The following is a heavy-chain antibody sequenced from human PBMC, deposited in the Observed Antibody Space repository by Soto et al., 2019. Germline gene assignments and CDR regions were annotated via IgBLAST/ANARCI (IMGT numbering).Heavy chain of an antibody. J-gene: IGHJ6*02. CDR1: GFTFSSYS. D-gene: IGHD3-22*01. CDR3: AIYSSGYYLSV. Sequence: GGSLRLSCAASGFTFSSYSMNWVRQAPGKGLEWVSYISSSSSTIYYADSVKGRFTISRDNAKNSLYLQMNSLRDVDTAVYYCAIYSSGYYLSVWGQGTTVTVSS. V-gene: IGHV3-48*02. CDR2: ISSSSSTI.